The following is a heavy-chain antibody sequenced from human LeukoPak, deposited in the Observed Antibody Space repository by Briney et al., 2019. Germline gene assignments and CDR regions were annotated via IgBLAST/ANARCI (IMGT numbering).Heavy chain of an antibody. Sequence: GGSLRLSCAASGFLFSRYWVSWVRQAPGKGLEWVANIKEDGSEKYYVESMKGRFTISRDNVKNSLYLQINSLRAEDTAVYYCARDSFETDIDYWGQGTLVTVSS. CDR3: ARDSFETDIDY. CDR1: GFLFSRYW. V-gene: IGHV3-7*01. D-gene: IGHD1-14*01. CDR2: IKEDGSEK. J-gene: IGHJ4*02.